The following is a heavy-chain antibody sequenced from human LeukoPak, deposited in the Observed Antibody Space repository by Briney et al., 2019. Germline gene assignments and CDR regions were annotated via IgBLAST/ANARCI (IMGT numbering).Heavy chain of an antibody. Sequence: GGSLRLSCAASGFTFSSYGMHWVRQAPGKGLEWVAVISYDGSNKYYADSVKGRFTISRDNSKNTLYLQMNRLRAEDTAVYYCAKSPYFYNSGRYVDVWGKGTTVTVSS. J-gene: IGHJ6*03. D-gene: IGHD3-10*01. CDR3: AKSPYFYNSGRYVDV. CDR1: GFTFSSYG. CDR2: ISYDGSNK. V-gene: IGHV3-30*18.